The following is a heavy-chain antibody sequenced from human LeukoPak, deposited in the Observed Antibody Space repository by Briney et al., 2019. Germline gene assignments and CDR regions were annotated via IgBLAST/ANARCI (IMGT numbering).Heavy chain of an antibody. CDR2: MNPNSGNT. CDR3: ARVAGSYGFYYYYGMDV. CDR1: GYTFTSYD. D-gene: IGHD5-18*01. J-gene: IGHJ6*02. V-gene: IGHV1-8*01. Sequence: GASVKVSCKASGYTFTSYDINWVRQATGQGLEWMRWMNPNSGNTGYAQKFQGRVTMTRNTSISTAYMELSSLRSEDTAVYYCARVAGSYGFYYYYGMDVWGQGTTVTVSS.